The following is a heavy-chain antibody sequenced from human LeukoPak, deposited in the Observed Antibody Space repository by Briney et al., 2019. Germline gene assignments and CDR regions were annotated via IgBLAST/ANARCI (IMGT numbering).Heavy chain of an antibody. J-gene: IGHJ4*02. Sequence: SETLSLTCTISGGSSSSYYWSWIRQPPGKGLEWIGYIHYSGSTDYNPSLKSRATISLDTSKNQVSLKLSSVTAADTAVYYCARRASGSYPDYFDYWGQGTLVTVSS. CDR3: ARRASGSYPDYFDY. CDR2: IHYSGST. V-gene: IGHV4-59*08. CDR1: GGSSSSYY. D-gene: IGHD1-26*01.